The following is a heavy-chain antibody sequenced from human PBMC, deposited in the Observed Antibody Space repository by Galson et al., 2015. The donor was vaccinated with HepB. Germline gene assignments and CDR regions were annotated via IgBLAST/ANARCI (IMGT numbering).Heavy chain of an antibody. CDR2: ISYDGSNK. Sequence: SLRLSCAASGFTFSSYAMHWVRQAPGKGLEWVAVISYDGSNKYYADSVKGRFTISRDNSKNTLYLQMNSLRAEDTAVYYCARGRAKRLIFGVPQDAFDIWGQGTMVTVSS. J-gene: IGHJ3*02. CDR1: GFTFSSYA. V-gene: IGHV3-30-3*01. D-gene: IGHD3-3*01. CDR3: ARGRAKRLIFGVPQDAFDI.